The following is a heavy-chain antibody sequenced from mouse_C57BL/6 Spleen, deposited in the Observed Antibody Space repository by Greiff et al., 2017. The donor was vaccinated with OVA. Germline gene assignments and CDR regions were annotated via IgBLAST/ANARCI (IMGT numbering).Heavy chain of an antibody. CDR3: ARYETTGRRYFDV. V-gene: IGHV1-52*01. D-gene: IGHD2-14*01. Sequence: QVQLKQPGAELVRPGSSVKLSCKASGYTFTSYWMHWVKQRPIQGLEWIGNIDPSDSETHYNQKFKDKATLTVDKSSSTAYMQLSSLTSEDSAVYYCARYETTGRRYFDVWGTGTTVTVSS. CDR1: GYTFTSYW. CDR2: IDPSDSET. J-gene: IGHJ1*03.